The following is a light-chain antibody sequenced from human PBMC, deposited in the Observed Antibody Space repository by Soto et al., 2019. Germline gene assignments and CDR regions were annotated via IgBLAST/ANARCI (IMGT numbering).Light chain of an antibody. CDR2: LEDTGIY. CDR3: ETWDRNTVV. Sequence: QPVLTQSSSASASLGSSVKLTCTLSSGHSSYIIAWHQQQPGKAPRYLMKLEDTGIYNKGSGVPDRFSGSSSGADRYLTISNLQFEDEADYYCETWDRNTVVFGGGTKLTVL. V-gene: IGLV4-60*02. CDR1: SGHSSYI. J-gene: IGLJ2*01.